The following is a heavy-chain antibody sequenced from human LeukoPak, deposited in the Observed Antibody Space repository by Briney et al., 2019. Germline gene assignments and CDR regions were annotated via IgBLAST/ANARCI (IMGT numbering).Heavy chain of an antibody. CDR3: ARGLSAIVY. D-gene: IGHD2-15*01. CDR2: IYHSGNT. Sequence: SETLSLTCAVSGDSISSDTYSWSWIRQSPGKGLKWIGYIYHSGNTYYNPSLRSRVTISVDSSKNQFSLKLSSVTAADTAVYYCARGLSAIVYWGQGTLVTVSS. CDR1: GDSISSDTYS. J-gene: IGHJ4*02. V-gene: IGHV4-30-2*06.